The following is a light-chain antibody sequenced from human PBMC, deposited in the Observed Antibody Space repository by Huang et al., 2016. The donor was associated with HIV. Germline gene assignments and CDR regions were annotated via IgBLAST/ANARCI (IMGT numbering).Light chain of an antibody. CDR2: LSS. CDR3: MQGLEIPPT. CDR1: QSLLHNSGLKY. Sequence: DIVMTQSPLSLSVTPGEPASISCRSSQSLLHNSGLKYLDWYVLKPGQPPHLLIYLSSNRAAGVPDRFSVSGSGTDFTLKIRSVEAEDVGVYYCMQGLEIPPTFGQGTKVEI. J-gene: IGKJ1*01. V-gene: IGKV2-28*01.